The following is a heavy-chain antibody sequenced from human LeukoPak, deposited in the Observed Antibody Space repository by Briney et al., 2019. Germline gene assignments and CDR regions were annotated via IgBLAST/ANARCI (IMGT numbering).Heavy chain of an antibody. J-gene: IGHJ4*02. V-gene: IGHV1-18*01. CDR3: ARFTPRLSREKFDY. Sequence: ASVKVSCKASGGTFSSYAISWVRQAPGQRLEWMGWISPYIGNTYYSQKLQGRVTMTTDTSTTTAYMELRSLRSDDTGVYYCARFTPRLSREKFDYWGQGTLVTVSS. CDR1: GGTFSSYA. D-gene: IGHD3-3*02. CDR2: ISPYIGNT.